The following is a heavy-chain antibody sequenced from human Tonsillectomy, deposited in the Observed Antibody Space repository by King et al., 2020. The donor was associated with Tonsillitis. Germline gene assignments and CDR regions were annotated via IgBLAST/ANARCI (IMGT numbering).Heavy chain of an antibody. CDR3: AIWDAFDI. CDR1: GFNFSRYE. Sequence: VQLVESGGGLVQPGGSLRLSCAASGFNFSRYEMNWVRQAPGKGLEWVSEISSSGSTIYNADSVKGRFTISRDNAKNSLYLQMNSLRAEDTAVYYCAIWDAFDIWGQGTMVSVSS. CDR2: ISSSGSTI. V-gene: IGHV3-48*03. J-gene: IGHJ3*02.